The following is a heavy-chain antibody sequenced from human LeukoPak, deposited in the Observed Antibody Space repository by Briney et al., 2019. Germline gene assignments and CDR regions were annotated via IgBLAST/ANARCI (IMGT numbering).Heavy chain of an antibody. D-gene: IGHD2-2*01. V-gene: IGHV1-8*01. J-gene: IGHJ6*02. CDR2: LNLNSGNT. CDR1: GYTFCSYE. Sequence: ALVKVSCNPSGYTFCSYEINWWRQATGQGLKWLGWLNLNSGNTGYAKKSQGRVTITRNTSISKAYTELSSLRSEDTAVYYCARVRGSNYYDGMDVWNQGTTVTVSS. CDR3: ARVRGSNYYDGMDV.